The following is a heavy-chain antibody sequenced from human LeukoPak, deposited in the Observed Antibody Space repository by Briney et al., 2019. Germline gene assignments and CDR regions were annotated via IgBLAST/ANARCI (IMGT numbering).Heavy chain of an antibody. CDR1: GFAFSTYS. CDR3: ARVAGGKFHLDY. V-gene: IGHV3-21*01. Sequence: PGGSLRLSCAASGFAFSTYSMNWVRQAPGKGLEWISSITGTGTYIYYADSVKGRFTISRDNAKNSLYLQMNSLRAEDTAVYFCARVAGGKFHLDYWGQGTQVTVSS. CDR2: ITGTGTYI. D-gene: IGHD6-13*01. J-gene: IGHJ4*02.